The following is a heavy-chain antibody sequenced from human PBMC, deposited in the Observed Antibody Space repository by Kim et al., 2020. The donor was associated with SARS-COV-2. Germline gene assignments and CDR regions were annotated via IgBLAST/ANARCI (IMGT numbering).Heavy chain of an antibody. J-gene: IGHJ4*02. D-gene: IGHD1-26*01. CDR3: ARTIVSPSRTEFDY. V-gene: IGHV2-5*01. Sequence: SPPLTDRLTITKDTSKNQVVLTMTNMDPVDTATYYCARTIVSPSRTEFDYWGQGTLVTVSS.